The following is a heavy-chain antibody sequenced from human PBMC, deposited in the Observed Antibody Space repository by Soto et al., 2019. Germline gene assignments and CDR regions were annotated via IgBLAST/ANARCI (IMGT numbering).Heavy chain of an antibody. J-gene: IGHJ4*02. CDR1: GGSISSGGYY. V-gene: IGHV4-31*02. Sequence: SETLSLTCTVSGGSISSGGYYWSWIRQHPGKGLEWIGYIYYSGSTYYNPSLRSRVTISVDTSKNQFSLKLSSVTAADTAVYYCARGSSGSPLDYWGQGTLVTVSS. CDR3: ARGSSGSPLDY. D-gene: IGHD3-22*01. CDR2: IYYSGST.